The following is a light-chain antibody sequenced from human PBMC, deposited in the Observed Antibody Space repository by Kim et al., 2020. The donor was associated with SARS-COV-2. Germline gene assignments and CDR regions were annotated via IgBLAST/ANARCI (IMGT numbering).Light chain of an antibody. CDR3: CSYAGSYGVV. J-gene: IGLJ2*01. CDR2: DVS. V-gene: IGLV2-11*01. CDR1: SSDVGGYNY. Sequence: GQSVTISCTGTSSDVGGYNYVSWYQQHPGKAPKLMIYDVSKRPSWVPDRFSGSKSGNTASLTISGLQAEDEADYYCCSYAGSYGVVFGGGTQLTVL.